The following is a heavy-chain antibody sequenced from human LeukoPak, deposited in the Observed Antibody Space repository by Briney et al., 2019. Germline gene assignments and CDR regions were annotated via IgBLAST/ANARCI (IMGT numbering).Heavy chain of an antibody. CDR3: ARDEGYSYGHGIKGVDY. CDR2: INPNSGGT. V-gene: IGHV1-2*02. CDR1: GYTFTGYY. Sequence: ASVKVSCKASGYTFTGYYMHWVRQAPGQGLEWMGWINPNSGGTNYAQKFQGRVTMTRDTSISTAYMELSRLRSDDTAVYYCARDEGYSYGHGIKGVDYGGQGPLVTVSS. J-gene: IGHJ4*02. D-gene: IGHD5-18*01.